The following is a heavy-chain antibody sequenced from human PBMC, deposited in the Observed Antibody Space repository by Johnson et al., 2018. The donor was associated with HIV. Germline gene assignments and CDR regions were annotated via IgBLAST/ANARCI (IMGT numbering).Heavy chain of an antibody. D-gene: IGHD4-17*01. V-gene: IGHV3-11*01. J-gene: IGHJ3*02. Sequence: QVQLVESGGGLVKPGGSLRLSCATSGFSFKDYYMNWVRQTPGKGLEWVSHISSSGNIIGYADSVKGRFTISRDNAKNSLYLEMNSLRAEDTALYYCARDFSDYGDYGRCAFDIWGQGTMVTVSS. CDR3: ARDFSDYGDYGRCAFDI. CDR2: ISSSGNII. CDR1: GFSFKDYY.